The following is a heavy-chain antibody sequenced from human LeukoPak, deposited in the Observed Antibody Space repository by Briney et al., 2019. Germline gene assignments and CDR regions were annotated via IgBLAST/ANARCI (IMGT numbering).Heavy chain of an antibody. CDR3: ARDSSGYQ. Sequence: GGSLRLSCAASGFTFSTYLMSWVRQAPGKGLEWVANIKEDGSEKYYGDSVKGRFTFSRDNAKNSLYLQMNSLRAEDTAVYYCARDSSGYQWGQGTLVTVSS. V-gene: IGHV3-7*01. J-gene: IGHJ4*02. CDR2: IKEDGSEK. D-gene: IGHD3-22*01. CDR1: GFTFSTYL.